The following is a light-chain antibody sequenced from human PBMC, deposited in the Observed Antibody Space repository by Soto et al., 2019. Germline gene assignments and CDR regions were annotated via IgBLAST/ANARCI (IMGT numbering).Light chain of an antibody. CDR3: LSKTSSISYV. CDR2: EVS. CDR1: TSDVGGYNY. J-gene: IGLJ1*01. Sequence: QSALAQPASVSGSPGQSITISCTGTTSDVGGYNYVSWYQQHPGKVPILLIHEVSNRPSGVSNRFSGSKSGNTASLTISGLQAEDEADYYCLSKTSSISYVFGTGTKVTVL. V-gene: IGLV2-14*01.